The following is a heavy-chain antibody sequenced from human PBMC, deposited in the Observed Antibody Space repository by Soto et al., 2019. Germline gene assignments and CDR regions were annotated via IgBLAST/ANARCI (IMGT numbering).Heavy chain of an antibody. Sequence: SETLSLTCTVSGGSISSGGYYWSWIRQHPGKGLEWIGYIYYSGSTYYNPSLKSRVTISVDTSKNQFSLKLSSVTAADTAVYYCARAPYNWNHRFDPWGQGTLVTVSS. CDR3: ARAPYNWNHRFDP. CDR1: GGSISSGGYY. J-gene: IGHJ5*02. D-gene: IGHD1-20*01. V-gene: IGHV4-31*02. CDR2: IYYSGST.